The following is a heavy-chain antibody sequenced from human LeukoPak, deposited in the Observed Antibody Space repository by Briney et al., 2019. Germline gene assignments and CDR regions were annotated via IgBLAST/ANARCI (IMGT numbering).Heavy chain of an antibody. D-gene: IGHD3-10*01. CDR3: AAEKLLWFGVNDAFDR. V-gene: IGHV1-2*02. J-gene: IGHJ3*02. CDR2: VNPNSGVT. Sequence: EASVKVSCKASGYTFTGSYMHWVREAPGQGLEWMGWVNPNSGVTNYAQKLQGRVTMTRITSISTAYMELSRQRSDNTAVYYYAAEKLLWFGVNDAFDRWGQGSMVTASS. CDR1: GYTFTGSY.